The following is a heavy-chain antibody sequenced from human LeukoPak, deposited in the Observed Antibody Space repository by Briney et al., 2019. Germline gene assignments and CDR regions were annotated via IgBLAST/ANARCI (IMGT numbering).Heavy chain of an antibody. Sequence: RKSGPTLVNPTQTLTLTCTFSGYLRRTRGGGVGWIRQPPGKAREWLAVIYWDDDERHSPSLKSRLTITKDTSKNQVVLTMTNMDPVDTATYYCAHSCGGGNSAYFDYWGQGTLVTVSS. CDR2: IYWDDDE. CDR1: GYLRRTRGGG. J-gene: IGHJ4*02. V-gene: IGHV2-5*02. D-gene: IGHD4-23*01. CDR3: AHSCGGGNSAYFDY.